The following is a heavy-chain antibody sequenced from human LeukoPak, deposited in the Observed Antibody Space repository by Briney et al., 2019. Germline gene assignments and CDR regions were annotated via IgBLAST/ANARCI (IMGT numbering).Heavy chain of an antibody. D-gene: IGHD4-17*01. CDR1: GFTFTSYA. CDR2: VSGDGGRT. Sequence: GGSLRLSCVASGFTFTSYAMSWVRQAPGKGLEWVSSVSGDGGRTYYAASVQGRFAISRDNSKNTLYLQMNSLRAEDTAVYYCAKDLPYGEHAFDIWGQGTMVTVSS. CDR3: AKDLPYGEHAFDI. V-gene: IGHV3-23*01. J-gene: IGHJ3*02.